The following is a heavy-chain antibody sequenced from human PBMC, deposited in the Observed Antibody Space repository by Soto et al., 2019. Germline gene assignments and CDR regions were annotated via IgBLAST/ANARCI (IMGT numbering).Heavy chain of an antibody. CDR2: INHSGST. V-gene: IGHV4-34*01. CDR1: GGSFSGYY. D-gene: IGHD6-13*01. Sequence: SETLSLTCAVYGGSFSGYYWSWIRQPPGKGLEWIGEINHSGSTNYNPSLKSRVTISVDTSKNQFSLKLSSVTAADTAVYYCAVWVGYSSSWHRRYYFDYWGQGTLVTVS. J-gene: IGHJ4*02. CDR3: AVWVGYSSSWHRRYYFDY.